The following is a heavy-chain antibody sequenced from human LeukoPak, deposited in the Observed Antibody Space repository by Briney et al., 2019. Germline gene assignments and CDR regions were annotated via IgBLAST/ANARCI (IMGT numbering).Heavy chain of an antibody. Sequence: GGALIQSCATSVFHFSSHVMQWVRRAPGKVVERVEFIRCDGTNNYDVHAMKRHFTISRDNSKNTLYLQMNSLRAEHTAVYYCAKDNYYGDYEVTSIFGVDWGQGTLVTVSS. CDR3: AKDNYYGDYEVTSIFGVD. CDR1: VFHFSSHV. CDR2: IRCDGTNN. J-gene: IGHJ4*02. V-gene: IGHV3-30*02. D-gene: IGHD4-17*01.